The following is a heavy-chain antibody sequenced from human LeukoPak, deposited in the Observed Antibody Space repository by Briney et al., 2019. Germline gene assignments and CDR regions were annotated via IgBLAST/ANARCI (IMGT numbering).Heavy chain of an antibody. CDR3: AREPVRSTSFDY. CDR1: GFDFYSYW. D-gene: IGHD2-2*01. Sequence: GGSLRLSCAASGFDFYSYWMSWVRQAPGKGLQWVANINQDGSQKYYVDSVEGRFTISRDNTKNSLYLQMNSLRAEDTAVYYCAREPVRSTSFDYWGQGTLVTVSS. CDR2: INQDGSQK. V-gene: IGHV3-7*01. J-gene: IGHJ4*02.